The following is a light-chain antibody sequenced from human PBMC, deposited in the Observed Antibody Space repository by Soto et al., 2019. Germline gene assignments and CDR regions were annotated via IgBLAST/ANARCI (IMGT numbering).Light chain of an antibody. CDR3: MQGLQAPLT. V-gene: IGKV2-28*01. CDR1: QILLHSNGYNY. CDR2: LGS. Sequence: IVMTQSPLSLPVTPGEPASISCRSSQILLHSNGYNYLDWYLQKPGQSPQLLIYLGSNRASGVPDRFSGSGSGTDFTLKISRVEAEDVGLYYCMQGLQAPLTLGQGTKVDIK. J-gene: IGKJ1*01.